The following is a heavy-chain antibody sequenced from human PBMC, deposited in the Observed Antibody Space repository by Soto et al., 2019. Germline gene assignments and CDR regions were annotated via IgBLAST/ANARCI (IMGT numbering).Heavy chain of an antibody. J-gene: IGHJ4*02. D-gene: IGHD5-12*01. CDR1: GFTFAGYA. Sequence: PGGSLRLSCATSGFTFAGYAMTWFRQAPGKGLEWVGFTRGKAYGGTTEYAASVRGRFTISGDDSRRVDYLQMDSLRPEDTAVYFCSRGFRGYETMPYFFDSCGQGTLVTVSS. CDR3: SRGFRGYETMPYFFDS. V-gene: IGHV3-49*03. CDR2: TRGKAYGGTT.